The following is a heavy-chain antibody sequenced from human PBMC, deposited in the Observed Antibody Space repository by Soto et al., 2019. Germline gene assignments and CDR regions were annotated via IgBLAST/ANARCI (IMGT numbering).Heavy chain of an antibody. J-gene: IGHJ4*02. CDR3: ARQAID. CDR1: GGSISDYY. CDR2: VYYSGST. V-gene: IGHV4-59*08. Sequence: QVQLQESGPGLVKPSETLSLTCTVSGGSISDYYWSWFRQAPGKGLDWIGYVYYSGSTNYNPSLQSRVTKSVDTSKNQFSLKLSSVTAADTAVYYCARQAIDWGQGTLVTVSS.